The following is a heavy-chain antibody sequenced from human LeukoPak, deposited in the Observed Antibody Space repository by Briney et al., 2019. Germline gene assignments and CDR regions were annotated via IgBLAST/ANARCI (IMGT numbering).Heavy chain of an antibody. V-gene: IGHV4-59*01. D-gene: IGHD6-19*01. CDR2: IYYSGST. CDR3: ARNRQWLTPTGAFDI. Sequence: SETLSLTCTVSGGSITNYYWTWIRQPPGRGLEWIGYIYYSGSTNYNPSLKSRVTISVDTSKNQFSLKLSSVTAADTAVYYCARNRQWLTPTGAFDIWGQGTMVTVSS. J-gene: IGHJ3*02. CDR1: GGSITNYY.